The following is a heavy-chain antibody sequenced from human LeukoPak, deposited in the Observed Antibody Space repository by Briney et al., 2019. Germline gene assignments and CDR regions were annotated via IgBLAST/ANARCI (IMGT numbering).Heavy chain of an antibody. CDR1: GYTFTNYY. D-gene: IGHD5-18*01. V-gene: IGHV1-46*01. CDR2: INPSGGST. CDR3: ARDRTVGYSYGSVQYYFDY. Sequence: GASVKVSCKASGYTFTNYYIHWVRQAPGQGLEWMGIINPSGGSTSYAQRFQGRVTMTRDMSTSTVYMELSSLRSEDTAVYYCARDRTVGYSYGSVQYYFDYWGQGTLVTVSS. J-gene: IGHJ4*02.